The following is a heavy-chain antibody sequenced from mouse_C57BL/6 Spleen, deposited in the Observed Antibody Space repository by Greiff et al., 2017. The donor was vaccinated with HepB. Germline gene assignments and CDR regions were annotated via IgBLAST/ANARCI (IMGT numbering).Heavy chain of an antibody. CDR1: GYTFTDYY. CDR2: INPNNGGT. J-gene: IGHJ4*01. V-gene: IGHV1-26*01. Sequence: EVKLQQSGPELVKPGASVKISCKASGYTFTDYYMNWVKQSHGKSLEWIGDINPNNGGTSYNQKFKGKATLTVDKSSSTAYMELRSLTSEDSAVYYCARGREFYGMDYWGQGTSVTVSS. CDR3: ARGREFYGMDY.